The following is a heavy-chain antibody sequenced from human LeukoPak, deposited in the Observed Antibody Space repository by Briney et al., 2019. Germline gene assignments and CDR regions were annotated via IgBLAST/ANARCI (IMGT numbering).Heavy chain of an antibody. CDR1: GSSIRGASY. J-gene: IGHJ4*02. D-gene: IGHD3-22*01. V-gene: IGHV4-38-2*02. Sequence: PSETLSLTCTVSGSSIRGASYWAWIRQIPGQGLEWIGSINHIGSTYYNLSLKSRVIISVDTSKNQFSLRLNSVTAADTAVYYCARRGLLPFDYWGQGILVTVSS. CDR2: INHIGST. CDR3: ARRGLLPFDY.